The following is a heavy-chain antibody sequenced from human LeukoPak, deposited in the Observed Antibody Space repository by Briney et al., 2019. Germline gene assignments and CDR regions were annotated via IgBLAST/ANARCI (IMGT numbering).Heavy chain of an antibody. CDR2: INHSGST. V-gene: IGHV4-34*01. J-gene: IGHJ4*02. CDR3: ARGEPPPTIGHDY. D-gene: IGHD1-14*01. Sequence: SETLSLTCAVYGGSFSGYYWSWIRQPPGKGLEWIGEINHSGSTNYNPSLKSRVNISVDTSKNQFSLKLSSVTAADTAVYYCARGEPPPTIGHDYWGQGTLVTVFS. CDR1: GGSFSGYY.